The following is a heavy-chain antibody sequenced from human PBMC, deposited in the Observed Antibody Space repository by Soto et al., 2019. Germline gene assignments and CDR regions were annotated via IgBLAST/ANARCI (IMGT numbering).Heavy chain of an antibody. J-gene: IGHJ6*03. CDR2: IKQDGSEK. CDR1: GFTFSSYW. Sequence: PGGSLRLSCAASGFTFSSYWMSWGRQAPGKGLEWVANIKQDGSEKYYVDSVKGRFTICRDNAKNSLYLQMNSLRAEDTAVYYCARDYYYGSGSPWWDYYYYYYMDVWGKGTTVTVSS. V-gene: IGHV3-7*01. CDR3: ARDYYYGSGSPWWDYYYYYYMDV. D-gene: IGHD3-10*01.